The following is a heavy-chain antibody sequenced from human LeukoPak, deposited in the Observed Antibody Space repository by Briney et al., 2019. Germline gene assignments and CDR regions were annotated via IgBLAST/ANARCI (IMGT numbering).Heavy chain of an antibody. CDR2: IGNKGGT. Sequence: GGSLRLSCTASGFTFSTHALSWVRRAPGKGLGWVSTIGNKGGTYYVDSVKGRFTISRDNSKNTLYLQMNSLRADDTAVYYCTKSLYCSAGSCYKFDYWGQGTLVTVSS. V-gene: IGHV3-23*01. CDR1: GFTFSTHA. J-gene: IGHJ4*02. CDR3: TKSLYCSAGSCYKFDY. D-gene: IGHD2-15*01.